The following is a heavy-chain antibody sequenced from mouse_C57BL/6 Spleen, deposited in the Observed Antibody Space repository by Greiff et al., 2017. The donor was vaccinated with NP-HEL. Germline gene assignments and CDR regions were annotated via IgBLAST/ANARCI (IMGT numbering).Heavy chain of an antibody. Sequence: QVQLQQPGAELVKPGASVKMSCKASGYTFTSYWITWVKQRPGQGLEWIGDIYPGSGSTNYNQKFKGKAILTADKSSSTAYMELRSLTSEDSAVYYCTYYSNYDYAMDYWGQGTSVTVSS. CDR3: TYYSNYDYAMDY. CDR2: IYPGSGST. V-gene: IGHV1-55*01. J-gene: IGHJ4*01. CDR1: GYTFTSYW. D-gene: IGHD2-5*01.